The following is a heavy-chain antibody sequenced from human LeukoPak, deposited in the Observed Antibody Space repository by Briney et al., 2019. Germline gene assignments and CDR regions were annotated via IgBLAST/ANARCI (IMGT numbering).Heavy chain of an antibody. CDR3: ARGIGSGWVSYYYYYYMDV. J-gene: IGHJ6*03. V-gene: IGHV4-38-2*02. CDR2: IYHSGST. CDR1: GYFISSGYY. D-gene: IGHD6-19*01. Sequence: SETLSLTCTVSGYFISSGYYWVWIRQPPGKGLEWIGSIYHSGSTYYNPSLKSRVTISVDTSKNQFSLKLSSVTAADTAVYYCARGIGSGWVSYYYYYYMDVWGKGTTVTVSS.